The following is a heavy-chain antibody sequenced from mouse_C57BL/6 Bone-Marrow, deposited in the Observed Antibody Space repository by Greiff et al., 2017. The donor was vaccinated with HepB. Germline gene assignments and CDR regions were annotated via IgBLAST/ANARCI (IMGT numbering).Heavy chain of an antibody. CDR1: GFTFSDYG. J-gene: IGHJ2*01. CDR2: ISSGSSTN. Sequence: EVQVVESGGGLVKPGGSLKLSCAASGFTFSDYGMHWVRQAPEKGLEWVAYISSGSSTNDYADTVKGRFTISRDNATNTLFLQMTSLRSEDTSMYSTVRLSYSTLDYWGQGTTLTVSS. CDR3: VRLSYSTLDY. D-gene: IGHD2-5*01. V-gene: IGHV5-17*01.